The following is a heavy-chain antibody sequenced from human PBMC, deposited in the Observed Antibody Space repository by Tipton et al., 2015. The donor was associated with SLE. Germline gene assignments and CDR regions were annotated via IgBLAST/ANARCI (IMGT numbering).Heavy chain of an antibody. V-gene: IGHV4-34*01. CDR3: ASTITGCFDP. CDR2: INHSGST. J-gene: IGHJ5*02. CDR1: GGSFSPYS. D-gene: IGHD1-20*01. Sequence: TLSLTCAVYGGSFSPYSWSWIRQPPGKGLEWIGEINHSGSTHYNPSLKSRVTISVDRSKNQFSLKLSSVTAADTAVYYCASTITGCFDPWGQGTLVTVSS.